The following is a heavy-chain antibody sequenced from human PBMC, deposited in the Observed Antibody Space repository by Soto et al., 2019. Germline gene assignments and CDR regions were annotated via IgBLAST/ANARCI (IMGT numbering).Heavy chain of an antibody. D-gene: IGHD3-10*01. Sequence: EVQLVESGGGLIQPGGSLRLSCAVSGFTVSNNYMSWVRQAPGKGLEGVSVIYSGGYTAYGDSVKGRFTISRDNSKNTLYLQTKTQGAADPPVFYWATHPGGGGYWGQGTLVTVSS. V-gene: IGHV3-53*01. J-gene: IGHJ4*02. CDR3: ATHPGGGGY. CDR2: IYSGGYT. CDR1: GFTVSNNY.